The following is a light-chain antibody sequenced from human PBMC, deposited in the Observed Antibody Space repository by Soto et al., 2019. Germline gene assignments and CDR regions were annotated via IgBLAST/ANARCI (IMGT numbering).Light chain of an antibody. CDR3: SSYAGSNNYV. CDR2: EVS. Sequence: QAALTQPPSASGSPGQSVTISCTGTSSDLGGSNYVSWYQQHPGKAPKLMIYEVSKRPSGVPDRFSGSMSGNTASLTVSGLQAEDEADYYCSSYAGSNNYVFGTGTKSPS. J-gene: IGLJ1*01. CDR1: SSDLGGSNY. V-gene: IGLV2-8*01.